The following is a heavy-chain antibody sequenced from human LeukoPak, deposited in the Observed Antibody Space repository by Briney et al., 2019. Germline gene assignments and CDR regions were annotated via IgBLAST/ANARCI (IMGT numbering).Heavy chain of an antibody. CDR2: IHYSGTT. Sequence: SETLSLTCTVSGGSISSSSYYWGWLRQPPGKGLEWIGSIHYSGTTYYNPSLKSRVTISVDTSKNQFSLKLSSVTAADTAVYYCSRQSDQYYYDSRASGWFDPWGQGTLVTVSS. J-gene: IGHJ5*02. V-gene: IGHV4-39*01. CDR1: GGSISSSSYY. CDR3: SRQSDQYYYDSRASGWFDP. D-gene: IGHD3-22*01.